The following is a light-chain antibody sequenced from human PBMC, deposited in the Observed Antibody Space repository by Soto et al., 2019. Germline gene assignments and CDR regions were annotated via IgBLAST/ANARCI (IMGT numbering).Light chain of an antibody. CDR1: QSVSSNH. J-gene: IGKJ2*01. V-gene: IGKV3-20*01. CDR2: GAS. CDR3: QQYGSSTYT. Sequence: EIVLTQSPGSLSLSPRERATLSCRASQSVSSNHLAWYQQKPGQAPRLLIYGASRRATGIPDRFSGSGSGTEFTLTICRLEPEDFAVYYCQQYGSSTYTFGQGTKVEIK.